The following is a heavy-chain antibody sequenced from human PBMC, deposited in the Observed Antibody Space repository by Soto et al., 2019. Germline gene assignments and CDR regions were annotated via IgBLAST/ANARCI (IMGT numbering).Heavy chain of an antibody. CDR3: ARGLRFLEWLLLWGWFDP. CDR2: IYYSGST. J-gene: IGHJ5*02. CDR1: GGSISSGDYY. Sequence: SETLSLTCTVSGGSISSGDYYWSWIRQPPGKGLEWIGYIYYSGSTYYNPSLKSRVTISVDTSKNQFSLKLSSVTAADTAVYYCARGLRFLEWLLLWGWFDPWGQGTLVTVS. V-gene: IGHV4-30-4*01. D-gene: IGHD3-3*01.